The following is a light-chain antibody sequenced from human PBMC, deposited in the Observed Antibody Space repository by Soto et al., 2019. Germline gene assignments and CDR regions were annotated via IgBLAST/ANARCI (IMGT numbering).Light chain of an antibody. CDR3: LLSYSGARPRV. J-gene: IGLJ3*02. V-gene: IGLV7-46*01. CDR2: DTS. Sequence: QAVVTQEPSLTVFPGGTVTLTCGSRTGAVTSGHYPYWFQQKPGQAPRTLIYDTSNKHSWTPARFSGSLLGGKAALTLSGAQPEDEAEYYCLLSYSGARPRVFGGGTKLTVL. CDR1: TGAVTSGHY.